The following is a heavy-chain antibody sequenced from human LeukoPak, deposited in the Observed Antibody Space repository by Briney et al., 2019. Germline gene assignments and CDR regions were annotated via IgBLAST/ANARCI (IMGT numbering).Heavy chain of an antibody. CDR1: GGAFSGYY. Sequence: SETLSLTRAVYGGAFSGYYWTWIRQTPEKGLEWIGEMNPSGSTRYNPSLKSRVTISVDTSENQFSLKLSSVPAADTAVYYCARGRQDVTMIVVVMTAVSYYLDVWGKGTTVTVS. J-gene: IGHJ6*03. D-gene: IGHD3-22*01. CDR2: MNPSGST. CDR3: ARGRQDVTMIVVVMTAVSYYLDV. V-gene: IGHV4-34*01.